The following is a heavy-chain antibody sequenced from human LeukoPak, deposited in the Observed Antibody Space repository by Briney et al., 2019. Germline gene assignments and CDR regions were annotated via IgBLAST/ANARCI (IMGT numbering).Heavy chain of an antibody. Sequence: RRSLRLSCEASGFTFSNFIMHWVRQAPGKGLEWVALIENDGTKKYYADSMKGRFTLSRDNSKSTMYLQVNSLRVEDTAVYYCARESHSFDLWGRGTLVTVSS. CDR3: ARESHSFDL. V-gene: IGHV3-30*03. CDR2: IENDGTKK. CDR1: GFTFSNFI. J-gene: IGHJ2*01.